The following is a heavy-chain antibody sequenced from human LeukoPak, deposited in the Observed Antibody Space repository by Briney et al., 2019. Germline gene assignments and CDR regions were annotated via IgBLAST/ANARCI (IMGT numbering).Heavy chain of an antibody. D-gene: IGHD3-3*01. CDR1: GFTFSSYG. Sequence: GGSLRLSCAASGFTFSSYGMHWVRQAPGKGLEWVAFIRYDGSNKYYADSVKGRFTISRDNSKNTLYLQMNSLRAEDTAVYYCAKDRTIFGVVNWFDPWGQGTLVTASS. CDR2: IRYDGSNK. CDR3: AKDRTIFGVVNWFDP. V-gene: IGHV3-30*02. J-gene: IGHJ5*02.